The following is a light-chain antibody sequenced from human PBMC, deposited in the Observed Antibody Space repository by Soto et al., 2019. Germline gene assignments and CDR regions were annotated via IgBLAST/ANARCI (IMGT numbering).Light chain of an antibody. CDR2: ENN. J-gene: IGLJ1*01. CDR3: GTWDSSLSAVPWV. CDR1: SSNIGNNY. V-gene: IGLV1-51*02. Sequence: QSVLTQPPSVSAAPGQKVTISCSGSSSNIGNNYVSWYQQLPGTAPKLLIYENNKRPSGIPDRFSGSKSGTSATLGITGLQTGDEADYYCGTWDSSLSAVPWVLGTGTKVTVL.